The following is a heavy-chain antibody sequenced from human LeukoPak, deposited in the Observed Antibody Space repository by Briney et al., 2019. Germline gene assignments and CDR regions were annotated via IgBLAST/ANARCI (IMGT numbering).Heavy chain of an antibody. Sequence: SVKVSCKASGGTFSSYAISWVRQAPGQGLEWMGGIIPIFGTANYAQKFQGRVTITTDESTSTAYMELSSLRSEDTAVYYCASPGGIYCSSTSCYRAGFDYWGQGTLVTVSS. CDR3: ASPGGIYCSSTSCYRAGFDY. V-gene: IGHV1-69*05. J-gene: IGHJ4*02. D-gene: IGHD2-2*01. CDR2: IIPIFGTA. CDR1: GGTFSSYA.